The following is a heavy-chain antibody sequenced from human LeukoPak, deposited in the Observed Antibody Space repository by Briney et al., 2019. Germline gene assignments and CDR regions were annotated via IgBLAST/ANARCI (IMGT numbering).Heavy chain of an antibody. D-gene: IGHD1-26*01. Sequence: PETLSLTCTVSGGSISSSSYYWGWIRQPPGKGLEWIGSIYYSGSTYYNPSLKSRVTISVDTSKNQFSLKLSSVTAADTAVYYCARRSIVGATNSDYWGQGTLVIVSS. J-gene: IGHJ4*02. CDR1: GGSISSSSYY. CDR3: ARRSIVGATNSDY. CDR2: IYYSGST. V-gene: IGHV4-39*01.